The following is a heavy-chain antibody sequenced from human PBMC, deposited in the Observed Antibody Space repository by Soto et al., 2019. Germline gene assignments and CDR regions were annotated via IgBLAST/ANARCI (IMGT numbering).Heavy chain of an antibody. V-gene: IGHV3-33*01. CDR2: IWYDGSNK. CDR3: ARDRGYSGYDQEAFDY. J-gene: IGHJ4*02. CDR1: GFTFSSYG. Sequence: QVQLVESGGGVVQPGRSLRLSCAASGFTFSSYGMHWVRQAPGKGLEWVAVIWYDGSNKNYADSVKGRFTISRDNSKKALYLQMNSLRAEDTAVYYCARDRGYSGYDQEAFDYWGQGTLVTVSS. D-gene: IGHD5-12*01.